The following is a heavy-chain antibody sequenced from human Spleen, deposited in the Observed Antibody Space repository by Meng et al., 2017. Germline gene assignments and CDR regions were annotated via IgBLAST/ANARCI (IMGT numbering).Heavy chain of an antibody. CDR2: INHSGST. CDR1: GGSFSGYY. V-gene: IGHV4-34*01. D-gene: IGHD6-13*01. Sequence: QVQLHQGGAGCCNPSGPLSLPWAVDGGSFSGYYWIRIPQPPGKGLEWIGEINHSGSTNYNPSLKSRVTISVDTSKNQFSLKLSSVTAADTAVYYCARVEGTIAAAGGSWFDPWGQGTLVTVSS. CDR3: ARVEGTIAAAGGSWFDP. J-gene: IGHJ5*02.